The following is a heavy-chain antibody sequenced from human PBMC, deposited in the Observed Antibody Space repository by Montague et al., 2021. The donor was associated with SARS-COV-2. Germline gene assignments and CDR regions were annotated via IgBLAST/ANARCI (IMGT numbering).Heavy chain of an antibody. J-gene: IGHJ4*02. CDR3: ARRLYSFGSGTYRD. CDR1: GGSFIGYY. Sequence: SETLSLTCTVPGGSFIGYYWGWIRQPPGKGLEWIGEINHNGSTQYNPSHKSRLTMSLDTSRTHISLQVTSATAADTAVYFCARRLYSFGSGTYRDWGQGTLVTVSS. D-gene: IGHD3-10*01. V-gene: IGHV4-34*01. CDR2: INHNGST.